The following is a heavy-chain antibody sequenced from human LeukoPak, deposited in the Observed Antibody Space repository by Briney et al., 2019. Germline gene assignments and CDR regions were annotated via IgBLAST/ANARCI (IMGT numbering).Heavy chain of an antibody. V-gene: IGHV3-21*01. CDR2: ISSGSSYI. D-gene: IGHD3-22*01. Sequence: PGGSLRLSCAASGFTFSTYRMNWVRQAPGKGLEWVSSISSGSSYIYYADSVKGRFTISRGNAKNSLYLQMSSLRAEDTAVYYCARAGGSSDYVRDAFDIWGQGTMVTVSS. CDR1: GFTFSTYR. CDR3: ARAGGSSDYVRDAFDI. J-gene: IGHJ3*02.